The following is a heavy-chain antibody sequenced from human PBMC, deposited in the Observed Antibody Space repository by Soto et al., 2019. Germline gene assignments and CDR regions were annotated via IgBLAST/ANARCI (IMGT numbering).Heavy chain of an antibody. CDR3: AKARTSLGTPRFDY. Sequence: EVQLVESGGGLVQPGRSLRLSCAASGFTFDDYAIHWVRQAPGKGLEWVSGISWNGGSIAYADSVKGRFTISRDNAKNSLYLQMNSLRSEDTALYYCAKARTSLGTPRFDYWGQGILVTVSS. CDR2: ISWNGGSI. V-gene: IGHV3-9*01. J-gene: IGHJ4*02. D-gene: IGHD3-16*01. CDR1: GFTFDDYA.